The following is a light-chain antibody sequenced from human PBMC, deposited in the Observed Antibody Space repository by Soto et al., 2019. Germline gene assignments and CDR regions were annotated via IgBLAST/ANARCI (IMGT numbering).Light chain of an antibody. CDR2: DAS. J-gene: IGKJ1*01. V-gene: IGKV3-11*01. CDR3: QQRSNWPPT. CDR1: QSVSSY. Sequence: EMVLTQSPATLSLSPWERATLSCRASQSVSSYLAWYQQKPGQAPRLLIYDASNRATGIPARFSGSGSGTDFTLTISSLEPEDFAVYYCQQRSNWPPTFGQGTKVEIK.